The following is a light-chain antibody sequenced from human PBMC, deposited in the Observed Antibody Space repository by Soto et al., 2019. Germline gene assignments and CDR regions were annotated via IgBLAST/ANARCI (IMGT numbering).Light chain of an antibody. V-gene: IGKV1D-16*01. Sequence: DVQMTQSPSSLSASVGDRVTITGRASQDINSWLAWYQQKPEKAPNSLLYAASSLQTGVPSRFSGSGPGTDFTLTISSLQPEDSATDYCQQYNIYPLTFGGGTKVEIK. CDR2: AAS. J-gene: IGKJ4*01. CDR1: QDINSW. CDR3: QQYNIYPLT.